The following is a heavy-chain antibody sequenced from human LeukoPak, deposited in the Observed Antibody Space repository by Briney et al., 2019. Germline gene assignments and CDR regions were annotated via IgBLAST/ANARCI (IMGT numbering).Heavy chain of an antibody. CDR3: ARSGSSRFEY. CDR2: VKQDGSEK. V-gene: IGHV3-7*01. CDR1: GFTLSSFW. Sequence: RPGGSLRLSCAASGFTLSSFWMSWVRQAPGKGLEWVANVKQDGSEKYYVDSVKGRFTISRDNAENSLYLQMNSLRVEDTAVYYCARSGSSRFEYWGQGTLVTVSS. D-gene: IGHD6-6*01. J-gene: IGHJ4*02.